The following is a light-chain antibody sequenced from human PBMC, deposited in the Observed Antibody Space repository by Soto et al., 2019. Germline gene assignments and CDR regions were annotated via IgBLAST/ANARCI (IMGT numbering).Light chain of an antibody. Sequence: DIVLTQSPGTLSLSPGERATLSCRASQRISSNYLGWYQQKPGQAPRLLMYAASSRATGIPDRFSGSGSGTDFTLTISRLEPEDFAVYYCQDYGSSPQTFGQGTKVEI. CDR1: QRISSNY. J-gene: IGKJ1*01. V-gene: IGKV3-20*01. CDR2: AAS. CDR3: QDYGSSPQT.